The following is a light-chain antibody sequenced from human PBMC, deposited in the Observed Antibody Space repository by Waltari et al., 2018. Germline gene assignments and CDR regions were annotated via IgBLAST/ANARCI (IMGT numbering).Light chain of an antibody. CDR3: LQTIAFPLT. Sequence: DIVMTQTPHYLTITPGEPAHISCRSTQSLLYSNGNTYLHWYLQKPGQSPQLLIYGGSNRASGVPDRFSGSGSGTDFTLKISKVEAEDVGVYYCLQTIAFPLTFGGGTKVEIK. CDR2: GGS. J-gene: IGKJ4*01. CDR1: QSLLYSNGNTY. V-gene: IGKV2-40*01.